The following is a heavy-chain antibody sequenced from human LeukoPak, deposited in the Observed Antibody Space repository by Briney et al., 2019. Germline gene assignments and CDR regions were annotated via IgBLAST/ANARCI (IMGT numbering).Heavy chain of an antibody. V-gene: IGHV1-18*01. Sequence: GASVKVSCKASGYTFTSYDINWVRQAPGQGLEWMGWISTYDGNTNYAQKLRGRVSMIRDTSTSTAYLELRDLRSDDTAMYYCARDQPRRGPGGHDYWGQGTLVTVSS. CDR2: ISTYDGNT. J-gene: IGHJ4*02. CDR1: GYTFTSYD. CDR3: ARDQPRRGPGGHDY. D-gene: IGHD3-16*01.